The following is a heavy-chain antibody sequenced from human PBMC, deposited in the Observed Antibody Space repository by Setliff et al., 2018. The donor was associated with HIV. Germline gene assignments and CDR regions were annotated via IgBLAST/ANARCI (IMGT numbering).Heavy chain of an antibody. D-gene: IGHD3-3*01. V-gene: IGHV1-69*13. CDR2: IHPIFGTT. Sequence: GASVKVSCKASGGTFSSYITAWVRQAPGQGLEWMGGIHPIFGTTNYVRDFMGRVSITADESTNTAYMELSSLRSDDSAIYYCARGIPRGTVFGVVGYFDYWGQGTPVTVSS. J-gene: IGHJ4*02. CDR1: GGTFSSYI. CDR3: ARGIPRGTVFGVVGYFDY.